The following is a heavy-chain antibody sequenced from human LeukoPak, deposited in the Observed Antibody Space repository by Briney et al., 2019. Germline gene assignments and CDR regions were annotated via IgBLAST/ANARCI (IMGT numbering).Heavy chain of an antibody. J-gene: IGHJ4*02. D-gene: IGHD5-18*01. CDR2: IHHSGST. Sequence: SETLSLTCTVSGGSISSSSYYWGWIRQPPGKGLEWIGNIHHSGSTYYSPSLESRVTISLDTSKNQFSLRLSSVTAADTAVYYCARDQSYGRHYFDYWGQGILVTVSS. V-gene: IGHV4-39*07. CDR1: GGSISSSSYY. CDR3: ARDQSYGRHYFDY.